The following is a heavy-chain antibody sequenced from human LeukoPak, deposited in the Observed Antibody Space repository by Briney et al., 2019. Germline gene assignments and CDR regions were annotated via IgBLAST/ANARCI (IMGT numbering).Heavy chain of an antibody. CDR3: ARGFYDFWSGFP. CDR2: INSDGSSI. Sequence: PGGSLRLSXAASGFTLSNYWMHWVRQAPGKGLVWVSLINSDGSSINYADSVKGRFTISRDNAKNTLYLQMNSLRAEDTAVYYCARGFYDFWSGFPWGQGTLVTVSS. CDR1: GFTLSNYW. D-gene: IGHD3-3*01. V-gene: IGHV3-74*01. J-gene: IGHJ5*02.